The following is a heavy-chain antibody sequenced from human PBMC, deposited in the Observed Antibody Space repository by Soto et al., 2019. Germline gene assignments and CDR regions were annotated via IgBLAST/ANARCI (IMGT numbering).Heavy chain of an antibody. V-gene: IGHV1-69*02. Sequence: QVQLVQSGAEVKKPGSSVKVSCKASGGTFSSYTISWVRQAPGQGLEWMGRIIPILGIANYAQKFQGRVTITADKCTSTAYMELSSLRSEDTAVYYCASNLEYCSSTSCHDYWGQGTLVTVSS. CDR3: ASNLEYCSSTSCHDY. CDR1: GGTFSSYT. CDR2: IIPILGIA. D-gene: IGHD2-2*01. J-gene: IGHJ4*02.